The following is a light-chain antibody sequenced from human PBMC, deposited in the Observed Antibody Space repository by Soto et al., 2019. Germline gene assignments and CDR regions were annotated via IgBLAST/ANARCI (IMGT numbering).Light chain of an antibody. V-gene: IGKV1-8*01. J-gene: IGKJ2*01. CDR1: QGISSY. CDR3: QQYYSYPHT. Sequence: ASRMTQSPSSLSASTGDRVTITCRASQGISSYLAWYQQKPGKAPKLLIYAASTLQSGVPSRFSGSGSGTDFTLTISCLQSEDFAPYYCQQYYSYPHTLGQGTKLEIK. CDR2: AAS.